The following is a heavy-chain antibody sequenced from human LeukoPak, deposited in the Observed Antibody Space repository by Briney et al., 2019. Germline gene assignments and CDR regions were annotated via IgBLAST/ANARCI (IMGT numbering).Heavy chain of an antibody. V-gene: IGHV3-7*01. D-gene: IGHD2-21*01. Sequence: QAGGSLRLSCAASGFTFSSYWMHWVRQAPGKGLEWVANIKQDGSEKYYVDSVKGRFTISRDNAKNSLYLQMNSLRAEDTAVYYCARSPSITRGLVFDYWGQGTLVTVSS. CDR1: GFTFSSYW. CDR2: IKQDGSEK. CDR3: ARSPSITRGLVFDY. J-gene: IGHJ4*02.